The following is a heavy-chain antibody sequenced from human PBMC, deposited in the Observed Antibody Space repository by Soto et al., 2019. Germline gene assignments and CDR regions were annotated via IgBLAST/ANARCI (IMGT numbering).Heavy chain of an antibody. D-gene: IGHD6-13*01. CDR1: GGSISTTDW. J-gene: IGHJ4*02. CDR2: VYHSGSF. Sequence: QVHLQESGPGLVKPSGTLSLICAVSGGSISTTDWGSWVRQPPGKGLEWIGEVYHSGSFNYNPSLKSRLTSSVDKSKNQFSLNLSSVTVVDTAVYYCATGPEYSSRWFSNWGQGTLVTVSS. CDR3: ATGPEYSSRWFSN. V-gene: IGHV4-4*02.